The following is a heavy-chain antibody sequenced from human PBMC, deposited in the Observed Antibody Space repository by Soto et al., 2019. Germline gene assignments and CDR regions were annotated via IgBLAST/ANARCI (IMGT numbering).Heavy chain of an antibody. D-gene: IGHD1-26*01. Sequence: PWGSLLICCASYGFTFSDYYMNWIRQAPGKGLVWISYISRSDSTISYADSVKGRFTISRDNGKNTLYLQMSSMRDEDTAVYYCARALAWAFDSWGQGAMVTVSS. V-gene: IGHV3-11*04. J-gene: IGHJ4*02. CDR1: GFTFSDYY. CDR2: ISRSDSTI. CDR3: ARALAWAFDS.